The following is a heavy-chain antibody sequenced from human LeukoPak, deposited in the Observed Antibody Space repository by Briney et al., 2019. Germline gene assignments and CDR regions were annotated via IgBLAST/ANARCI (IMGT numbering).Heavy chain of an antibody. D-gene: IGHD3-3*01. Sequence: ASVKVSCKASGYTFTSYGISWVRQAPGQGLEWMGWISAYNGNTNYAQKLQGRVTMTTDTSTSTAYMELRSLRSDDTAVYYCARFGAKRAWSYDFWSGTRSNWFDPWGQGTLVTVSS. CDR2: ISAYNGNT. V-gene: IGHV1-18*01. CDR3: ARFGAKRAWSYDFWSGTRSNWFDP. CDR1: GYTFTSYG. J-gene: IGHJ5*02.